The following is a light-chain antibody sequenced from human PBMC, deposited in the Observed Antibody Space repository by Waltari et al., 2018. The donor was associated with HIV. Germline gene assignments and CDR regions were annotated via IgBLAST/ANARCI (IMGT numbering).Light chain of an antibody. Sequence: DIQMTQSPSSLSAFVGDRVTITCQASQDITNFLNWYQQKPGEAPKLLIYDASNLKTGAPSRFSGGGFCTHFTFTITSLQPEDIGTYYCQQYDDVPVTFGQGTKLEI. J-gene: IGKJ2*01. CDR1: QDITNF. V-gene: IGKV1-33*01. CDR3: QQYDDVPVT. CDR2: DAS.